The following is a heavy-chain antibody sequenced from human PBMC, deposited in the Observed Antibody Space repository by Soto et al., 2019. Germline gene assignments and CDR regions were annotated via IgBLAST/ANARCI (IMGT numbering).Heavy chain of an antibody. Sequence: SETLSLTCTVSGGSISSGDYYWSWIRQPPGKGLEWIGYIYYSGSTYYNPSLKSRVTISVDTSKNQFSLKLSSVTAADTAVYYCARGPGGSSSWYRSHTISSISWFDPWGQGTLVTVSS. CDR3: ARGPGGSSSWYRSHTISSISWFDP. D-gene: IGHD6-13*01. CDR1: GGSISSGDYY. J-gene: IGHJ5*02. CDR2: IYYSGST. V-gene: IGHV4-30-4*01.